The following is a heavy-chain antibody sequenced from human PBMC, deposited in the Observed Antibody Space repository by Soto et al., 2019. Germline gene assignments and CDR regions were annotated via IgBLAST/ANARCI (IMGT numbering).Heavy chain of an antibody. CDR1: GFTFSSYW. CDR3: ARSSYDFWSGYYQN. CDR2: IKQDGSEK. Sequence: GGSLRLSCAASGFTFSSYWMSWVRQAPGKGLEWVANIKQDGSEKYYVDSVKGRFTISRDNAKNSLYLQMNSLRAEDTAVYYCARSSYDFWSGYYQNWGQGTLVTVSS. V-gene: IGHV3-7*05. D-gene: IGHD3-3*01. J-gene: IGHJ4*02.